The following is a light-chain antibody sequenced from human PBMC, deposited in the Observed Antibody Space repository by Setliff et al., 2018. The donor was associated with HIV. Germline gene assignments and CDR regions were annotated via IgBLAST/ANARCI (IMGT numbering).Light chain of an antibody. CDR1: SSDIGRYNL. CDR2: QAT. CDR3: CSNPGSNTYV. J-gene: IGLJ1*01. Sequence: QSVLTQPASVSGSPGQSITISCTGTSSDIGRYNLVSWYQQYPGKAPKLMIYQATKRPSGVSNRFSGSKSGNTASLTISGLQAEDEADYYCCSNPGSNTYVFGSGTKVTVL. V-gene: IGLV2-23*01.